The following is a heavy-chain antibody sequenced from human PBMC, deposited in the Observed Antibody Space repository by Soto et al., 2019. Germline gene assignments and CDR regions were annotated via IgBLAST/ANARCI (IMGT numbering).Heavy chain of an antibody. Sequence: PSETLSLTCAVSGGSISSGGYSWSWIRQPPGKGLEWIGYIYHSGSTYYNPSLKSRVTISVDRSKNQFSLKLSSVTAADTAVYYCARVPSGSAHFDYWGQGTLVTVSS. J-gene: IGHJ4*02. CDR2: IYHSGST. V-gene: IGHV4-30-2*01. CDR1: GGSISSGGYS. CDR3: ARVPSGSAHFDY. D-gene: IGHD6-19*01.